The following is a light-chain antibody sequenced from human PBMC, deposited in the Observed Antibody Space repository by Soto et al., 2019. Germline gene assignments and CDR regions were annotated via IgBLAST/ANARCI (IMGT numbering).Light chain of an antibody. Sequence: EIELTQSPGTLSLSPGERATLSCRASQSVSSGYLAWYQQKPGQAPRLLIYGASSRATGIPDRFSGSGSGTDFTLTISRLEPEDFAVYYCQQYGSSPRTFGPGTKVDIK. J-gene: IGKJ3*01. V-gene: IGKV3-20*01. CDR3: QQYGSSPRT. CDR2: GAS. CDR1: QSVSSGY.